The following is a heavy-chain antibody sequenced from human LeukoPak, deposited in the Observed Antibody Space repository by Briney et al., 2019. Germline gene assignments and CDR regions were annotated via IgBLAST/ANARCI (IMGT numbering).Heavy chain of an antibody. J-gene: IGHJ4*02. CDR3: ASHPYYYGSGSSPDY. D-gene: IGHD3-10*01. CDR2: INPNSGGT. Sequence: ASVKVSCKASGYTFTGYYMHWVRQAPGQGLEWMGWINPNSGGTKYAQKFQGRVTMTRDTSISTAYMELSRLRSDDTAVYYCASHPYYYGSGSSPDYWGPGTLVTVSS. CDR1: GYTFTGYY. V-gene: IGHV1-2*02.